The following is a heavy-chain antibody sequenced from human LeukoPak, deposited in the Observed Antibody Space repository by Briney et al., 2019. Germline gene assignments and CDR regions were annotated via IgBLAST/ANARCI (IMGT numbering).Heavy chain of an antibody. Sequence: SETLSLTCAVYGGSFSGYYWSWIRQPPGKGLEWIGEINHSGSTNYNPSLKSRVTISVDTSKNQFSLKLSSVTAADTAVYYCARGYYYDSSGYSYYFDYWGQGTTVTVSS. D-gene: IGHD3-22*01. CDR2: INHSGST. J-gene: IGHJ4*03. CDR3: ARGYYYDSSGYSYYFDY. V-gene: IGHV4-34*01. CDR1: GGSFSGYY.